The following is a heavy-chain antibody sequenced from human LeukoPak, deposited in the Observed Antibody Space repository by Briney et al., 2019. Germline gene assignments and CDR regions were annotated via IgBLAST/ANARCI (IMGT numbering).Heavy chain of an antibody. CDR1: GFGFSNYG. V-gene: IGHV3-23*01. D-gene: IGHD4-17*01. J-gene: IGHJ4*02. CDR2: ITGNGGTT. Sequence: PGGSLRLSCAASGFGFSNYGMNWVRQAPGKGLEWVSGITGNGGTTYYADSVKGRFTISRDNSRNTVYLQMNSLRAEDTAVYYCAKLLNDYGDYYFDYWGQGTLVTVSS. CDR3: AKLLNDYGDYYFDY.